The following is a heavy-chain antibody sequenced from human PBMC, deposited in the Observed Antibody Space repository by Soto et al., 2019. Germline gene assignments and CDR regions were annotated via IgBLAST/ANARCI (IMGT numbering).Heavy chain of an antibody. CDR1: GYTFSSYA. J-gene: IGHJ3*02. D-gene: IGHD3-22*01. CDR2: IIPIFGAA. CDR3: ARPSITMIDAFDI. Sequence: ALVKVSCKASGYTFSSYAISWVRQAPGQGLEWMGGIIPIFGAANYAQKFQGRVTITADESTSTAYMELSSLRSEDTAVYYCARPSITMIDAFDIWGQGTMVTVSS. V-gene: IGHV1-69*13.